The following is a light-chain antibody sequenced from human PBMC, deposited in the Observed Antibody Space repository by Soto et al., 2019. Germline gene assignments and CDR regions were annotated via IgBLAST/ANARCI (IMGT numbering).Light chain of an antibody. J-gene: IGKJ5*01. CDR3: MQALQTPIT. Sequence: DIVMTQSPLSLPVPPGAPASISCGSSPSVLHSNGYTSLDWYLQKQGQSPQLXSYLGSNRSSGVPDRFSGSGSGTDFTLKISRVEAEDVGVYYCMQALQTPITFGQGTRLEIK. CDR2: LGS. V-gene: IGKV2-28*01. CDR1: PSVLHSNGYTS.